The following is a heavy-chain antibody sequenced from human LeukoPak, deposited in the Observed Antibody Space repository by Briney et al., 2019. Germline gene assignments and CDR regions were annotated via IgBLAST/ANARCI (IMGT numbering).Heavy chain of an antibody. CDR2: IYYSGST. Sequence: PSETLSLTCTVSGGSIIDYYWNWIRQPPGKGLEWIGYIYYSGSTTYNPSLKSRVTMSVDTAKNQFSLKLRSVTAADTAVYYCARGDFCSSSNCYLRPMDVWGKGTTVTVSS. D-gene: IGHD2-2*01. V-gene: IGHV4-59*01. CDR1: GGSIIDYY. CDR3: ARGDFCSSSNCYLRPMDV. J-gene: IGHJ6*03.